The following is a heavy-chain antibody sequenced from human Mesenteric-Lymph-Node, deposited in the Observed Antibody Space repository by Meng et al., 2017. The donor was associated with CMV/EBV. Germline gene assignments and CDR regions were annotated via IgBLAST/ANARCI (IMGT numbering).Heavy chain of an antibody. D-gene: IGHD2-2*02. CDR2: IDWDDDK. Sequence: SGPTLVKPTQTLTLTCTFSGFSLSTSGMRVSWIRQPPGKALEWLARIDWDDDKFYSTSLKTRLTISKDTSKNQVVLTMTNMDPVDTATYYCAHSEGYCSSTSCYTVGGMDVWGQGTTVTVSS. CDR3: AHSEGYCSSTSCYTVGGMDV. V-gene: IGHV2-70D*14. CDR1: GFSLSTSGMR. J-gene: IGHJ6*02.